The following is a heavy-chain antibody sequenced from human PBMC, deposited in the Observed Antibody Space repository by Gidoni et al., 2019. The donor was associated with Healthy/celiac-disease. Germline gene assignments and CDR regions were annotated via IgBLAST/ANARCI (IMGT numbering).Heavy chain of an antibody. Sequence: EVQLLESGGGFVQPAGSLRLSCASAGFTFSSYAMRGVRQGPGKGLEWVSAISGSGGSTYYADSVKGRFTSSRDNSKNTLYLQMNSLRAEDTAVYYCAKGWNGHYFDYWGQGTLVTVSS. CDR3: AKGWNGHYFDY. J-gene: IGHJ4*02. CDR1: GFTFSSYA. V-gene: IGHV3-23*01. CDR2: ISGSGGST. D-gene: IGHD1-1*01.